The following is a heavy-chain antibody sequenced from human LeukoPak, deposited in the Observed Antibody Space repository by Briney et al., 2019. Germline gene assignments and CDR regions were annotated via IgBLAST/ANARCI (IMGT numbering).Heavy chain of an antibody. V-gene: IGHV4-61*02. D-gene: IGHD5-18*01. CDR1: GGSISSGSYY. J-gene: IGHJ4*02. Sequence: PSETLSLTCTVSGGSISSGSYYWSSIRQPAGKGLEWIGRIYTSGSTNYNPSLKSRVTISVDTSKNQFSLKLSSVTAADTAVYYCARVERGYSYGYTYWGQGTLVTVSS. CDR2: IYTSGST. CDR3: ARVERGYSYGYTY.